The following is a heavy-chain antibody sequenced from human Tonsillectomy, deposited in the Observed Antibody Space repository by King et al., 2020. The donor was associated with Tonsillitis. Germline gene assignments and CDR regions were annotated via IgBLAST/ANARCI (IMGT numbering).Heavy chain of an antibody. Sequence: LQLQESGPGLVKPSETLSLTCTVSGGSISSSSYYWGWIRQPPGKGLEWIGSIYYSGSTYYKPSLKSRVTISVDTSKNQFSLKLSSVTAADTAVYYCARLSGSYLESYYYYYMDVWGKGTTVTVSS. CDR3: ARLSGSYLESYYYYYMDV. CDR1: GGSISSSSYY. V-gene: IGHV4-39*01. J-gene: IGHJ6*03. D-gene: IGHD1-26*01. CDR2: IYYSGST.